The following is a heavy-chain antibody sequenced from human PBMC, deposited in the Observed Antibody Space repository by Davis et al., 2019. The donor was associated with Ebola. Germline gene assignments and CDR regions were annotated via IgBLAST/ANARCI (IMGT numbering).Heavy chain of an antibody. CDR2: IYSGGST. V-gene: IGHV3-53*05. CDR1: GFTVSSNY. D-gene: IGHD3-10*01. Sequence: GESLKISCAASGFTVSSNYMSWVRQAPGKGLEWVSVIYSGGSTDYADSVKGRFTISRDNSKNTLYLQMNSLRAEDTAVYYCARDGSGSSSPHETYYYYGMDVWGQGTTVTVSS. J-gene: IGHJ6*02. CDR3: ARDGSGSSSPHETYYYYGMDV.